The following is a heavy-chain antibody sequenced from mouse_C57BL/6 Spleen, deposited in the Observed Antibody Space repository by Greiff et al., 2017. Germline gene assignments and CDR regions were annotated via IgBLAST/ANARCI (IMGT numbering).Heavy chain of an antibody. CDR3: ARYYGTSFDV. V-gene: IGHV5-16*01. CDR1: GFTFSDYY. D-gene: IGHD1-1*01. J-gene: IGHJ1*03. Sequence: DVKLVESEGGLVQPGSSMKLSCTASGFTFSDYYMAWVRQVPEKGLEWVANINYDGSSTYYLDSLKSRFIISRDNAKNILYLQMSSLKSEDTATYYCARYYGTSFDVWGTGTTVTVSS. CDR2: INYDGSST.